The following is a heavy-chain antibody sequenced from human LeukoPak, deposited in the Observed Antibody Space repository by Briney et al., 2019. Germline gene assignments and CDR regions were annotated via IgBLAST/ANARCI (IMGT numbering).Heavy chain of an antibody. V-gene: IGHV4-34*01. CDR2: INHSGST. D-gene: IGHD4/OR15-4a*01. Sequence: PSETLSLTCAVYGGSFSVYYWSWIRQPPGKGLECIGEINHSGSTNYNPSLKSRITISVDTSKNQFSLKLSSVTAADTAVYYCARGPYGADDYWGQGTLVTVSS. CDR1: GGSFSVYY. J-gene: IGHJ4*02. CDR3: ARGPYGADDY.